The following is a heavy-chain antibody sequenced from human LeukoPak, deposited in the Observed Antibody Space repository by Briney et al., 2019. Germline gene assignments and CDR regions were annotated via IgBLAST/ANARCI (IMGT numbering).Heavy chain of an antibody. CDR1: GYTFTGFY. J-gene: IGHJ5*02. CDR2: ISPNSGDT. Sequence: ASVKVSCKASGYTFTGFYMHWVRQAPGQGLEWMGWISPNSGDTNYAQKFQGRVTMTRDTSISTAYMELSRLRSDDTAVYYCATNNWFDPWGQGTLVTVSS. CDR3: ATNNWFDP. V-gene: IGHV1-2*02.